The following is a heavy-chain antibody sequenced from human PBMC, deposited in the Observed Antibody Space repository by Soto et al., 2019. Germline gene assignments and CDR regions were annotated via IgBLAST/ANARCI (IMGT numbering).Heavy chain of an antibody. CDR2: IYSGGST. V-gene: IGHV3-53*04. CDR1: GFTVSSNY. D-gene: IGHD6-13*01. Sequence: GGSLRLSCAASGFTVSSNYMSWVRQAPGKGLEWVSVIYSGGSTYYADSVKGRFTISRHNSKNTLYLQMNSLRAEDTAVYYCAREGGIAAAGTSVPRHYYYYMDVWGKGTTVTVSS. CDR3: AREGGIAAAGTSVPRHYYYYMDV. J-gene: IGHJ6*03.